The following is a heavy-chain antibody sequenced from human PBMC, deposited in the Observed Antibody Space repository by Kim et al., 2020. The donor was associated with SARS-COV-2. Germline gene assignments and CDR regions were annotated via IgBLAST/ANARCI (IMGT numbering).Heavy chain of an antibody. CDR3: ARLRDGTLGGDYYYGMDV. Sequence: SGPTLVKPTQTLTLTCTFSGFSLSTSGMCVSWIRQPPGKALEWLALIDWDDDKYYSTSLKTRLTISKDTSKNQVVLTMTNMDPVDTATYYCARLRDGTLGGDYYYGMDVWGQGTTVTVSS. D-gene: IGHD3-16*01. CDR2: IDWDDDK. J-gene: IGHJ6*02. CDR1: GFSLSTSGMC. V-gene: IGHV2-70*01.